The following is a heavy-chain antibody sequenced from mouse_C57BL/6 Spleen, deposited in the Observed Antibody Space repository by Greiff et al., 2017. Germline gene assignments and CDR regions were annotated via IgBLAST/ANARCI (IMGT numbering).Heavy chain of an antibody. J-gene: IGHJ2*01. CDR1: GFTLSSYA. D-gene: IGHD1-1*01. CDR3: ARDNTTVVADY. CDR2: ISDGGSYT. Sequence: EVNVVESGGGLVKPGGSLKLSCAASGFTLSSYAMSWVRQTPEKRLEWVATISDGGSYTYYPDNVKGRFTISRDNAKNNLYLQMSHLKSEDTAMYYCARDNTTVVADYWGQGTTLTVSS. V-gene: IGHV5-4*01.